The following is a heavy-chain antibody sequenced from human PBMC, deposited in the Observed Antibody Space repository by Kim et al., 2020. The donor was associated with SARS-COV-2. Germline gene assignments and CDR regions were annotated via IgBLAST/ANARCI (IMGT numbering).Heavy chain of an antibody. CDR3: ARAPAGGWYFDL. CDR1: GDSVSSNSAA. CDR2: TYYRSKWSH. J-gene: IGHJ2*01. V-gene: IGHV6-1*01. D-gene: IGHD2-2*01. Sequence: SQTLSLTCAISGDSVSSNSAAWNWIRQSPSRGLEWLGRTYYRSKWSHDYTDSVKSRITINPDTSKNQFSLQLNSVTPEDTAIYYCARAPAGGWYFDLWGRGSLVTVSS.